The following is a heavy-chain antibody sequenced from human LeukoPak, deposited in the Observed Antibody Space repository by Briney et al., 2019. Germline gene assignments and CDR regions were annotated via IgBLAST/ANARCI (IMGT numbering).Heavy chain of an antibody. V-gene: IGHV4-38-2*02. J-gene: IGHJ3*01. Sequence: SETLSLTCSVSGYSISSGYYWGWIRQSPEKGLEWIGNVFQSGTTNYNPSLKSRVTISVDTSKNQFSLKLNSVTAADTAVYYCARRWNYKDGFDVWGRGTLVTVSS. CDR3: ARRWNYKDGFDV. D-gene: IGHD1-7*01. CDR1: GYSISSGYY. CDR2: VFQSGTT.